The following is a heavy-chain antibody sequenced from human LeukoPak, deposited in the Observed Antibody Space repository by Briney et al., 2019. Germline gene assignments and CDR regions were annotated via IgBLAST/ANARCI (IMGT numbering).Heavy chain of an antibody. V-gene: IGHV1-69*13. Sequence: SVTVSCKASGYTFTGYYMHWVRQAPGQGLEWMGGIIPIFGTANYAQKFQGRVTITADESTSTAYMELSSLRSEDTAVYYCASPEYCSGGSCYSYALDYWGQGTLVTVSS. CDR2: IIPIFGTA. J-gene: IGHJ4*02. CDR3: ASPEYCSGGSCYSYALDY. CDR1: GYTFTGYY. D-gene: IGHD2-15*01.